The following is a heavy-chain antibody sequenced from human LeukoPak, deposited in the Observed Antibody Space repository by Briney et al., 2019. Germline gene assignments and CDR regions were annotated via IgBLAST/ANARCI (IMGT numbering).Heavy chain of an antibody. Sequence: PGGSLRLSCAAPGFTVSSNYMTWVRQAPGKGLEWVSIIYSGGSTYYADSVKGRFTISRDNSKNTLYLQMNSLRAEDTAVYYCAKVGNSGYVFFHFDYWGQGTLVTVPS. D-gene: IGHD5-12*01. CDR2: IYSGGST. V-gene: IGHV3-53*01. J-gene: IGHJ4*02. CDR1: GFTVSSNY. CDR3: AKVGNSGYVFFHFDY.